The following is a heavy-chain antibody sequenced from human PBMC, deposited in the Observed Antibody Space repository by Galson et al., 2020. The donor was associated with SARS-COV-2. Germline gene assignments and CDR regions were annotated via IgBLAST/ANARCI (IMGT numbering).Heavy chain of an antibody. CDR2: ISYDGSNK. CDR1: GFTFSSYG. Sequence: GGSLRLSCAASGFTFSSYGMHWVRQAPGKGLEWVAVISYDGSNKYYADSVKGRFTISRDNSKNTLYLQMNSLRAEDTAVYYCAKDAGGVAGNGLLRAIIEYYFDYWGQGTLVTVSS. CDR3: AKDAGGVAGNGLLRAIIEYYFDY. V-gene: IGHV3-30*18. D-gene: IGHD6-19*01. J-gene: IGHJ4*02.